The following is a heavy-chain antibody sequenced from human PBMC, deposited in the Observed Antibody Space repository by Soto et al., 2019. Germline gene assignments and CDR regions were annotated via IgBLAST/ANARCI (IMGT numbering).Heavy chain of an antibody. CDR1: GFTFSSYS. CDR2: ISSSSSTI. CDR3: ARDGFKKWEPPPDGMDV. V-gene: IGHV3-48*02. D-gene: IGHD1-26*01. Sequence: EVQLVESGGGLVQPGGSLRLSCAASGFTFSSYSMNWVRQAPGKGLEWVSYISSSSSTIYYADSVKGRFTISRDNAKNSLYLQMNSLRDEDTAVYYCARDGFKKWEPPPDGMDVWGQGTTVTVSS. J-gene: IGHJ6*02.